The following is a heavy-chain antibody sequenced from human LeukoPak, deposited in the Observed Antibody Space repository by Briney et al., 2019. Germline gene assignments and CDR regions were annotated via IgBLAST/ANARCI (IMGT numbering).Heavy chain of an antibody. D-gene: IGHD3-10*01. Sequence: PSETLSLTCAVSGYSISSGYYWGWIRQPPGKGLEWIGSIYHSGSTNYNPSLKSRVTISVDTSKNQFSLKLSSVTAADTAVYYCARGKHYYGSGSYYIVNYYYYMDVWGKGTTVTVSS. CDR2: IYHSGST. J-gene: IGHJ6*03. CDR3: ARGKHYYGSGSYYIVNYYYYMDV. V-gene: IGHV4-38-2*01. CDR1: GYSISSGYY.